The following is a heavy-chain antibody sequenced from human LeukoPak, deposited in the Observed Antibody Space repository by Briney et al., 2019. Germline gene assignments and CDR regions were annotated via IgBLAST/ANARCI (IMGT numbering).Heavy chain of an antibody. D-gene: IGHD2-15*01. V-gene: IGHV3-7*01. CDR3: ARDVRGGHFDY. CDR1: GFTFTNYW. J-gene: IGHJ4*02. CDR2: IKKDGSEK. Sequence: GGSLGLSCAASGFTFTNYWMSWVRQAPGKGLEWVANIKKDGSEKYYEDSVKGRFTISRDNAKNSVYLQMNSLRVEDTAVYYCARDVRGGHFDYWGQGTLVTVSS.